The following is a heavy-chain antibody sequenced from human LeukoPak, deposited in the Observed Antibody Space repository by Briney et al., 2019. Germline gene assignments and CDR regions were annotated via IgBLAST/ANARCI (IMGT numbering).Heavy chain of an antibody. Sequence: SETLSLTCTVSGGSISSYYWSWIRQPPGKGLEWIGYIYYSGSTNYNPSLKSRVTISVDTSKNQFSLKLSSVTAADTAVYYCARVSGGSSSPGYYYYMDVWGKGTTVTVSS. D-gene: IGHD6-6*01. CDR3: ARVSGGSSSPGYYYYMDV. J-gene: IGHJ6*03. CDR1: GGSISSYY. CDR2: IYYSGST. V-gene: IGHV4-59*01.